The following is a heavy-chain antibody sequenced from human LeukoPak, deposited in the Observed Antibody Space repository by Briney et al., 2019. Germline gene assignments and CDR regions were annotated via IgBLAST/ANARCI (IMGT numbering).Heavy chain of an antibody. J-gene: IGHJ4*02. D-gene: IGHD2-15*01. V-gene: IGHV3-30-3*01. CDR1: GFTFSSYA. CDR2: ISYDGSNK. Sequence: GGSLRLSCAASGFTFSSYAMSWVRQAPGKGLEWVLVISYDGSNKYYADSVKGRFTISRDNSKNTLYLQMNSLRAEDTAVYYCARAALYCSGGSCYDYWGQGTLVTVSS. CDR3: ARAALYCSGGSCYDY.